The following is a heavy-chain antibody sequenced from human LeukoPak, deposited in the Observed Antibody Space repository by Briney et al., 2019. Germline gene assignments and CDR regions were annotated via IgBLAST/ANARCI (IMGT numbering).Heavy chain of an antibody. CDR1: GGSISSSSYY. Sequence: KPSETLSFTCTVSGGSISSSSYYWGWIRQPPGKGLEWIGSIYYSGSTYYNPSLKSRVTISVDTSKNQFSLNLSSVTAADTAVYDGARQQQLLDYWGQGTLVTVSS. CDR2: IYYSGST. V-gene: IGHV4-39*01. D-gene: IGHD6-13*01. J-gene: IGHJ4*02. CDR3: ARQQQLLDY.